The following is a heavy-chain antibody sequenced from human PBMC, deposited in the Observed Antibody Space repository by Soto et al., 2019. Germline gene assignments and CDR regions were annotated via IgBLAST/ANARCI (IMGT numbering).Heavy chain of an antibody. CDR1: GGSISSYY. D-gene: IGHD3-3*01. J-gene: IGHJ4*02. V-gene: IGHV4-4*07. CDR2: IYTSGST. CDR3: ARAHDFWGGRQQPIDS. Sequence: SATLSLTCTVSGGSISSYYWSWIRQPAGKGLEWIGRIYTSGSTNYNPSLKSRVSIPVDTSKSQFSLKLSSVTAADTAVYYCARAHDFWGGRQQPIDSWGQGTLDTDSS.